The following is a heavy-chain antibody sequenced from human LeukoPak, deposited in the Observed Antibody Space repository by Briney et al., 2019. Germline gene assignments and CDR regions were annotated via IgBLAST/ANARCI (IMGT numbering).Heavy chain of an antibody. CDR3: ARGGGGDIVVVPAIDY. J-gene: IGHJ4*02. CDR2: INHSGST. Sequence: PSETLSLTCAVYGGSFSGYYWSWTRQPPGKGLEWIGEINHSGSTNYNPSLKSRVTISVDTSKNQFSLKLSSVTAADTAVYYCARGGGGDIVVVPAIDYWGQGTLVTVSS. D-gene: IGHD2-2*01. CDR1: GGSFSGYY. V-gene: IGHV4-34*01.